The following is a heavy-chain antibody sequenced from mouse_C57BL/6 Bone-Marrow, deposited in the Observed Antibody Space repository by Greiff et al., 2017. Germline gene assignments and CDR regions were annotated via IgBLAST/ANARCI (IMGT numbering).Heavy chain of an antibody. CDR3: AREKNYDGCDY. CDR1: GYTFTSYG. D-gene: IGHD2-3*01. CDR2: IYPRSGNT. J-gene: IGHJ2*01. V-gene: IGHV1-81*01. Sequence: VQLVESGAELARPGASVKLSCKASGYTFTSYGISWVKQRTGQGLEWIGEIYPRSGNTYYNEKFKGKATLTADKSSSTAYMELRSLTSEDSAVYFCAREKNYDGCDYWGQGTTLTVSS.